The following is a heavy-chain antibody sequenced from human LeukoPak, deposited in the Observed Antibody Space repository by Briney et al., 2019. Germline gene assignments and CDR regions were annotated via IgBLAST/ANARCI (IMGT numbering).Heavy chain of an antibody. V-gene: IGHV4-61*02. Sequence: PSQTLSLTCTVSGGSISSGSYYWSWIRQPAGKGLEWIGRIYTSGSTNYNPSLKSRVTISVDTSKNQFSLKLSSVTAADTAVYYCARHQGRRRDFDYWGQGTLVTVSS. CDR1: GGSISSGSYY. CDR2: IYTSGST. D-gene: IGHD3-10*01. J-gene: IGHJ4*02. CDR3: ARHQGRRRDFDY.